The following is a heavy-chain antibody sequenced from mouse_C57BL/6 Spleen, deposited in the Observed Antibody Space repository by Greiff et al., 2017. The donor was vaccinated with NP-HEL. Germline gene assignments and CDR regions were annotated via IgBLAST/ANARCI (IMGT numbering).Heavy chain of an antibody. CDR3: ARDGYDGGFAY. D-gene: IGHD2-2*01. J-gene: IGHJ3*01. Sequence: ESGPGLVKPSQSLSLTCSVTGYSITSGYYWNWIRQFPGNKLEWMGYISYDGSNNYNPSLKNRISITRDTSKNQFFLKLNSVTTEDTATYYCARDGYDGGFAYWGQGTLVTVSA. V-gene: IGHV3-6*01. CDR2: ISYDGSN. CDR1: GYSITSGYY.